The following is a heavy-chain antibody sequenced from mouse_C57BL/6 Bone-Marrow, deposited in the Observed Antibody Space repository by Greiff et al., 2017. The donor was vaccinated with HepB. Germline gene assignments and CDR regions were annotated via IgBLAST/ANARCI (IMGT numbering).Heavy chain of an antibody. CDR2: IWGVGST. CDR1: GFSLTSYG. D-gene: IGHD1-1*01. J-gene: IGHJ3*01. V-gene: IGHV2-6*01. Sequence: QVQLQQSGPGLVAPSQSLSITCTVSGFSLTSYGVDWVRQSPGKGLEWLGVIWGVGSTNYNSALKSRLSISKDNSKSQVFLKMNSLQTDDTAMYYCASYDYYGSSPFAYWGQGTLVTVSA. CDR3: ASYDYYGSSPFAY.